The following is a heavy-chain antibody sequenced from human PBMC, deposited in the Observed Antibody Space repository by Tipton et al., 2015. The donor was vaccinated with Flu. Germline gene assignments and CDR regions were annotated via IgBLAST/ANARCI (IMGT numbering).Heavy chain of an antibody. CDR3: AREVGASYFDY. CDR1: GDSIASDYY. V-gene: IGHV4-38-2*02. J-gene: IGHJ4*02. Sequence: LRLSCSVSGDSIASDYYWGWIRQPPGKGLEWIGNIYHTGSTYYNPSLRSRVTISVDTSKNQFSLKLSSVTAADTAVYYCAREVGASYFDYWGQGTLVTVSS. D-gene: IGHD1-26*01. CDR2: IYHTGST.